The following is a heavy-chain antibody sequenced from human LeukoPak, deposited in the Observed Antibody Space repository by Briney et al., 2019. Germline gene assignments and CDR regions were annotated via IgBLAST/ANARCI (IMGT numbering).Heavy chain of an antibody. J-gene: IGHJ4*02. Sequence: PGGSLRLSCAASGFTFSSYAMHWVRQAPGKGLEWVAVISYDGSNKYYADSVKGRFTISRDNSKNTLYLQMNSLRAEDTAVYYCARERGAMVTGYFDYWGQGTLVTVSS. D-gene: IGHD5-18*01. V-gene: IGHV3-30*04. CDR3: ARERGAMVTGYFDY. CDR1: GFTFSSYA. CDR2: ISYDGSNK.